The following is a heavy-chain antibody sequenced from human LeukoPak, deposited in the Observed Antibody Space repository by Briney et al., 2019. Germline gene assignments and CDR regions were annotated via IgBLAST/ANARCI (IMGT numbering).Heavy chain of an antibody. V-gene: IGHV3-13*01. CDR3: ARSSTDWKFDP. Sequence: GGSLRLSCVASGFTFSTYDMHWVRQATGEGLEWVSGIGTAGDKYYVDSVKGRFTISREDGKNSVYLHMNSLRAGDTAVYYCARSSTDWKFDPWGQGTLVTVSS. CDR1: GFTFSTYD. J-gene: IGHJ5*02. CDR2: IGTAGDK. D-gene: IGHD1-1*01.